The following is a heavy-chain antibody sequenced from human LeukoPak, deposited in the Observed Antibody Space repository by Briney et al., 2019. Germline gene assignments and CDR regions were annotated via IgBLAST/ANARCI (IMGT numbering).Heavy chain of an antibody. CDR1: GVSFSGYY. CDR2: INHSGST. Sequence: SETLSLTCAVYGVSFSGYYWSWIRQPPGKGLEWIGEINHSGSTNYNPSLKSRVTISVDTSKNQFSLKLSSVTAADTAVYYCARAGYYYYYMDVWGRGSTVTVSS. CDR3: ARAGYYYYYMDV. J-gene: IGHJ6*03. V-gene: IGHV4-34*01.